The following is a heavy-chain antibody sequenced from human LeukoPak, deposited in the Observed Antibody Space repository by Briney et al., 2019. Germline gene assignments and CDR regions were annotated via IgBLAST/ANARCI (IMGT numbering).Heavy chain of an antibody. CDR3: ARLGYYGSGSYPDY. J-gene: IGHJ4*02. CDR2: INHSGST. CDR1: GGSFSGYY. V-gene: IGHV4-34*01. Sequence: SETLSITCAVYGGSFSGYYWSWIRQPPGKGLEWIGEINHSGSTNYNPSLKSRVTISVDTSKNQFSLRLSSVTAADTAVYYCARLGYYGSGSYPDYWGQGTLVTVSS. D-gene: IGHD3-10*01.